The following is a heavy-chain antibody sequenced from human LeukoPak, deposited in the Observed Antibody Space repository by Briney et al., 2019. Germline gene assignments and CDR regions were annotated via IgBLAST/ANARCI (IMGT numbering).Heavy chain of an antibody. CDR3: ATRYYFVSGSYYPFDF. D-gene: IGHD3-10*01. J-gene: IGHJ4*02. Sequence: PSETLSLTCNVSVGSISDNDYSWDWIRQPPGKGLEWMGCVHYSGTTYSNPSLKSQISISVDTSKSQFSLKLRSVTAADTAVYYCATRYYFVSGSYYPFDFWGQGTLVTVSS. CDR2: VHYSGTT. V-gene: IGHV4-39*01. CDR1: VGSISDNDYS.